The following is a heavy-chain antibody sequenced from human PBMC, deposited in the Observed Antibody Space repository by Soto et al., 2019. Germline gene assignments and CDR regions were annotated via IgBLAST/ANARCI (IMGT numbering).Heavy chain of an antibody. J-gene: IGHJ4*02. CDR3: AKTPGGSTAETMITVFGH. CDR1: GDSIRSSY. D-gene: IGHD3-16*01. V-gene: IGHV4-59*03. CDR2: IYYTGTT. Sequence: SETLSLTCTVSGDSIRSSYWTWLRQAPGRGLEWIGAIYYTGTTNYNPSLKSRVSLSVDTSKNQFSLRLRSVTAAATALYFCAKTPGGSTAETMITVFGHCGQGPLVT.